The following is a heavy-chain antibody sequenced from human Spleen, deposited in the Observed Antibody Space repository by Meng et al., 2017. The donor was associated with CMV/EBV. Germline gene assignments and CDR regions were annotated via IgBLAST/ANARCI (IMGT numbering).Heavy chain of an antibody. J-gene: IGHJ4*02. D-gene: IGHD3-22*01. Sequence: SSGAYSWSWLRQHPGQGLDCFGCIYYSGSSYSNSSLKSRVIISLDTSKNQFSLKLSSVAAADTAVYYCARVSGRYDTSGYYQRFFDYWGQGTLVTVSS. CDR2: IYYSGSS. CDR3: ARVSGRYDTSGYYQRFFDY. CDR1: SSGAYS. V-gene: IGHV4-31*02.